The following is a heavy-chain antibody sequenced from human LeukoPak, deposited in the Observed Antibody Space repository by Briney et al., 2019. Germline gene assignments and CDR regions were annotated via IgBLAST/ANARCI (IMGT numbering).Heavy chain of an antibody. CDR3: ARGYYGSGSALAFDI. D-gene: IGHD3-10*01. CDR2: IYYSGST. CDR1: GGSISSYY. Sequence: SETLSLTCTVSGGSISSYYWSWIRQPPGKGLEWIGYIYYSGSTNDNPSLKSRVTISVDTSKNQFSLKLGSVTAADTAVYYCARGYYGSGSALAFDIWGQGTMVTVSS. J-gene: IGHJ3*02. V-gene: IGHV4-59*01.